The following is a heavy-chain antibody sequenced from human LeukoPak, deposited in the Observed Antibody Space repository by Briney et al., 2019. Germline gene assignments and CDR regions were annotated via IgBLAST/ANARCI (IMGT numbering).Heavy chain of an antibody. J-gene: IGHJ4*02. CDR3: ASMVIREDYFDY. V-gene: IGHV4-39*01. CDR1: GGSISSSSYC. CDR2: IYYSGST. D-gene: IGHD3-10*01. Sequence: TSETLSLTCAVSGGSISSSSYCWGWIRQPPGKGLEWIGSIYYSGSTYYNPSLKSRVTISVDTSKNQFSLKLSSVTAADTAVYYCASMVIREDYFDYWGQGTLVTVSS.